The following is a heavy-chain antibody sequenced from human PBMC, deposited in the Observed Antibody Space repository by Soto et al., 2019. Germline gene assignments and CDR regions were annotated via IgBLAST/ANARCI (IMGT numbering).Heavy chain of an antibody. Sequence: LRLSCGASGFIFSGYYMTWIGQAPGKGLEWVSHISSSGITISYADSVKGRFTISRDNANNSLYLQMDSLTSEDTAVYFSVSGYCTTSPCSGDFQFWGQGTLVTVSS. J-gene: IGHJ1*01. V-gene: IGHV3-11*01. CDR2: ISSSGITI. CDR1: GFIFSGYY. D-gene: IGHD2-15*01. CDR3: VSGYCTTSPCSGDFQF.